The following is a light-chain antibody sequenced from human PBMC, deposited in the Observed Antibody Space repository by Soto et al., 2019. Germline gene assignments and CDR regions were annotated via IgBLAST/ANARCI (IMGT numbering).Light chain of an antibody. CDR2: LGS. Sequence: DIVMTQSPLSLPVTPGESASISCRSSQSLLHSNGYNFLDWYLQKAGQSPRLLIYLGSNRASGVPDRFSGSGSGTDFTLTISRVEAEDVGVYYCMQALQTPPYTFGQGTKLEIK. CDR1: QSLLHSNGYNF. J-gene: IGKJ2*01. CDR3: MQALQTPPYT. V-gene: IGKV2-28*01.